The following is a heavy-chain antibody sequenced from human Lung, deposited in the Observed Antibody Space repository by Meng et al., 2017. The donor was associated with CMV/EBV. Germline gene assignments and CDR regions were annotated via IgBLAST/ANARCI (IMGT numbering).Heavy chain of an antibody. D-gene: IGHD3-10*01. CDR2: IPHRGSS. CDR3: LRRSGGSV. CDR1: GDSITNHDW. V-gene: IGHV4-4*02. J-gene: IGHJ1*01. Sequence: QVRLRGKGHELVKPSDTLVLSSAGSGDSITNHDWWAWVRQPPGKGLEWIGEIPHRGSSAYKPSLKSRVSMSIDKSKNQFSLKLTSVTAADTAVYHCLRRSGGSVWGQGTLVTVSS.